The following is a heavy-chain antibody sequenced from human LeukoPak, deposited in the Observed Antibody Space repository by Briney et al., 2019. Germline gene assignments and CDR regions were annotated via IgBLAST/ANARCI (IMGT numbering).Heavy chain of an antibody. Sequence: KPSETLSLTCTVSGGSISSYYWSWIRQPPGKGLEWIGEINHSGSTNYNPSLKSRVTISVDTSKNQFSLKLSSVTAADTAVYYCARTGVTIFGDAFDIWGQGTMVTVSS. D-gene: IGHD3-3*01. V-gene: IGHV4-34*01. CDR1: GGSISSYY. J-gene: IGHJ3*02. CDR3: ARTGVTIFGDAFDI. CDR2: INHSGST.